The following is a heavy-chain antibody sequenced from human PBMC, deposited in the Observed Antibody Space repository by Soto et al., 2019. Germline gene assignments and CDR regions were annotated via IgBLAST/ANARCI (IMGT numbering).Heavy chain of an antibody. CDR1: GFTFSSYA. V-gene: IGHV3-23*01. CDR3: AKDXASLGWFGEKSYYGMDV. J-gene: IGHJ6*02. D-gene: IGHD3-10*01. CDR2: ISGSGGST. Sequence: GGSLRLSCAASGFTFSSYAMSWVRQAPGKGLEWVSAISGSGGSTYYADSVKGRFTISRDNSKNTLYLQMNSLRAEDTAVYYCAKDXASLGWFGEKSYYGMDVWGQGTTVTVSS.